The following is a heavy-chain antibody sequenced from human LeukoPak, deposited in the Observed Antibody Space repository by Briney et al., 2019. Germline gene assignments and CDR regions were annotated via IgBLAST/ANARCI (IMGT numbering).Heavy chain of an antibody. CDR1: GGSFSGYY. D-gene: IGHD3-16*01. V-gene: IGHV4-34*01. CDR2: INHSGST. CDR3: ARRRPWGSPDGY. J-gene: IGHJ4*02. Sequence: SETLSLTCAFYGGSFSGYYWSWIRQPPGKGLEWIGEINHSGSTNYNPSLKSRVTISVDTSKNQFSLKLSSVTAADTAVYYCARRRPWGSPDGYWGQGTLVTVSS.